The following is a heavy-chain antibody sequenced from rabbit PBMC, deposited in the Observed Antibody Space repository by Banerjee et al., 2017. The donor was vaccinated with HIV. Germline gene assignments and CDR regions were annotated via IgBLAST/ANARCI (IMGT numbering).Heavy chain of an antibody. CDR1: GFSFSSSYW. CDR2: IGAGSSAST. V-gene: IGHV1S40*01. CDR3: ARAFGSISGKYYYAMDL. J-gene: IGHJ6*01. Sequence: QSLEESGGDLVKPGASLTLTCTASGFSFSSSYWICWVRQAPGKGLEWIACIGAGSSASTYYASWAKGRFTISKTSSTTVTLQMTSLTAADTATYFCARAFGSISGKYYYAMDLWGQGTLVTVS. D-gene: IGHD1-1*01.